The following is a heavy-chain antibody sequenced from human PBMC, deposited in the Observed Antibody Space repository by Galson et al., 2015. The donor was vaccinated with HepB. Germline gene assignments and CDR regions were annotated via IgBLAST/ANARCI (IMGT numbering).Heavy chain of an antibody. CDR3: ARIINDCSSTSCYKMLDY. Sequence: SGAEVKKPGESLKISCKGSGYSFTSYWIGWVRQMPGKGLEWMGIIYPGDSDTRYSPSFQGQVTISADKSISTAYLQWSSLKASDTAMYYCARIINDCSSTSCYKMLDYWGQGTLVTVSS. D-gene: IGHD2-2*01. J-gene: IGHJ4*02. V-gene: IGHV5-51*03. CDR1: GYSFTSYW. CDR2: IYPGDSDT.